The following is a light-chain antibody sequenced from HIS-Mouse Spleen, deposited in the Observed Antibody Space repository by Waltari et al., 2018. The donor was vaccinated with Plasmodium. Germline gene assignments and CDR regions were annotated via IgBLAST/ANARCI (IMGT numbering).Light chain of an antibody. CDR3: MIWPSNASGV. CDR1: SDINVGRYN. V-gene: IGLV5-37*01. J-gene: IGLJ3*02. Sequence: QPVLTQPPSSSASPGESARLTCTLPSDINVGRYNIYWYQQNQGRPPRDLPYYNLDPDKGQGSGSPHRFSGSKDALANSGILLISGLQSEDEADYYCMIWPSNASGVFGGGTKLTVL. CDR2: YNLDPDK.